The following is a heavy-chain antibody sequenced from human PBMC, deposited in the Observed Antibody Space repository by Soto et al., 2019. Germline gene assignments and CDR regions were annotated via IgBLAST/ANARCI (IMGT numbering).Heavy chain of an antibody. CDR3: AATGSGIYYCYGMDV. CDR1: GGTFSSYA. V-gene: IGHV1-69*01. Sequence: QVQLVQSGAEVKKPGSSVKVSCKASGGTFSSYAISWVRQAPGQGLEWMGGIIPIFGTANYAQKFQGRVTITADESPSTASMELSSLRSEDTAVYYCAATGSGIYYCYGMDVWGQGTTVTVSS. CDR2: IIPIFGTA. J-gene: IGHJ6*02. D-gene: IGHD6-25*01.